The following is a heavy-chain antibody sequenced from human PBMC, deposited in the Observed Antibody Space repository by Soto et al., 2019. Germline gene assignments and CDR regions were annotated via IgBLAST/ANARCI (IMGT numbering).Heavy chain of an antibody. CDR1: GGSISSGGYS. J-gene: IGHJ4*02. CDR3: ARDGDYGSFDY. Sequence: TSETLSLTCAVSGGSISSGGYSWSWIRQPPGKGLEWIGYIYYSGSTYYNPSLKSRVTISVDRSKNQFSLKLSSVTAADTAVYYCARDGDYGSFDYWGQGTLVXVS. CDR2: IYYSGST. D-gene: IGHD4-17*01. V-gene: IGHV4-30-2*01.